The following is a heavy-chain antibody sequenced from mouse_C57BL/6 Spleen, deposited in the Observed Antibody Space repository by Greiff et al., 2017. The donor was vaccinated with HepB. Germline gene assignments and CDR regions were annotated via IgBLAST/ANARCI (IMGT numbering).Heavy chain of an antibody. CDR2: INPSNGGT. D-gene: IGHD2-2*01. J-gene: IGHJ1*03. Sequence: QVQLQQPGTELVKPGASVKLSCKASGYTFTSYWMHWVKQRPGQGLEWIGNINPSNGGTNYNEKFKSKATLTVVKSSSTAYMQLSSLTSEDSAVYYCAREAFMVTTKYFDVWGTGTTVTVSS. CDR1: GYTFTSYW. CDR3: AREAFMVTTKYFDV. V-gene: IGHV1-53*01.